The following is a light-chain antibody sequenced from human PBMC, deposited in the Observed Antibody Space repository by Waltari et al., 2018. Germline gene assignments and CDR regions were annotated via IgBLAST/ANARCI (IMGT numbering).Light chain of an antibody. CDR3: LQYNDYPFT. CDR1: QGINNY. J-gene: IGKJ4*01. Sequence: DIQMTQSPSAMSASVGDRVTITCRASQGINNYLAWFQQGLGKVPKRLLYATSTLESGVPSRFSGSGSGTEFTLTISSLQPEDFATYYCLQYNDYPFTFGGGTKVEIK. CDR2: ATS. V-gene: IGKV1-17*03.